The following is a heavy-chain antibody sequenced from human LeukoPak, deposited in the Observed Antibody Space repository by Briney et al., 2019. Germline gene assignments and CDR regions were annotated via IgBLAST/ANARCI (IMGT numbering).Heavy chain of an antibody. CDR3: ARLRRLRYFAFDY. CDR1: GLTFSSYW. D-gene: IGHD5-12*01. V-gene: IGHV3-7*01. Sequence: GGSLRLSCAATGLTFSSYWMSWVRQAPGKGLEWVANIKQDGSEKYYVDSVKGRFTISRDNAKNSLYLQMNSLRAEDTAVYYCARLRRLRYFAFDYWGQGTLVTVSS. J-gene: IGHJ4*02. CDR2: IKQDGSEK.